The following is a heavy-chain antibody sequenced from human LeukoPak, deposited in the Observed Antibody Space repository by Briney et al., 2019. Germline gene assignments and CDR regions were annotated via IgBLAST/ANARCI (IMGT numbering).Heavy chain of an antibody. D-gene: IGHD5-24*01. Sequence: NPSETLSLTFTVSGVSIDNYCWSWIRQTPGKGLEYIGHIYYSGTTTYNPSLKSRVTIAVDASKTHFSLRLKSLVAADTAVYYCARGVAGWLAQGPDVMDVCGGETLVTV. CDR2: IYYSGTT. CDR1: GVSIDNYC. V-gene: IGHV4-59*01. CDR3: ARGVAGWLAQGPDVMDV. J-gene: IGHJ3*01.